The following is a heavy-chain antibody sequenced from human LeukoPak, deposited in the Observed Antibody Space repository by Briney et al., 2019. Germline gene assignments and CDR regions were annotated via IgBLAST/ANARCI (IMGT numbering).Heavy chain of an antibody. J-gene: IGHJ6*02. CDR1: GFTFSSYW. V-gene: IGHV3-7*01. Sequence: GGSLRLSCAASGFTFSSYWMSWVRQAPGKGLEWVANIKQDGSEKYYVDSVKGRFTISRDNAKHSLYLQMNSLRAEDTAVYYCARDRGNYYGSGSYYRWVYYYYYGMDVWGQGTTVTVSS. CDR3: ARDRGNYYGSGSYYRWVYYYYYGMDV. D-gene: IGHD3-10*01. CDR2: IKQDGSEK.